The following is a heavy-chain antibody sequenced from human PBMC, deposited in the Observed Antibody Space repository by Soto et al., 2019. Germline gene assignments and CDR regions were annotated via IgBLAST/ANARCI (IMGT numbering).Heavy chain of an antibody. Sequence: PGGSLSVSCAASGFTFSSYAMSWVRQAPGKGLEWVSAISGSGGSTYYADSVKGRFTISRDNSKNTLYLQMNSLRAEDTAVYYCAKSHPSRYYYDRSGNYFPGPMDYWGQGTPVTVSP. CDR3: AKSHPSRYYYDRSGNYFPGPMDY. V-gene: IGHV3-23*01. D-gene: IGHD3-22*01. CDR2: ISGSGGST. CDR1: GFTFSSYA. J-gene: IGHJ4*02.